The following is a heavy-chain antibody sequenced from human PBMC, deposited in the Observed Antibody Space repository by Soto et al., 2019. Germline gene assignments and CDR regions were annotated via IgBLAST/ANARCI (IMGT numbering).Heavy chain of an antibody. CDR1: GYTFTSYG. V-gene: IGHV1-18*04. J-gene: IGHJ6*02. CDR3: ARSSANYYDFWSGYSSGMDV. CDR2: ISAYNGNT. Sequence: VASVKVSCKASGYTFTSYGISWVRQAPGQGLEWMGWISAYNGNTNYAQKLQGRVTMTTDTSTSTAYMELRSLRSDDTAVYYCARSSANYYDFWSGYSSGMDVWGQGTTVTVSS. D-gene: IGHD3-3*01.